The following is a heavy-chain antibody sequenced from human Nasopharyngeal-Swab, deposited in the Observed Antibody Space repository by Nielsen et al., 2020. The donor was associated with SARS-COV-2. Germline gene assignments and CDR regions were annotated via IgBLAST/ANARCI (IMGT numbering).Heavy chain of an antibody. Sequence: SLKISCAASGFTFDAFAMHWVRQPPGKGLEWVSGISWNSCIINYADSVKGRFTVSRDNAKNSLYLQMNSLRAEDTALYYCAKSAAAVGTSYFDYWGQGTLVTVSS. V-gene: IGHV3-9*01. CDR1: GFTFDAFA. J-gene: IGHJ4*02. CDR2: ISWNSCII. D-gene: IGHD6-13*01. CDR3: AKSAAAVGTSYFDY.